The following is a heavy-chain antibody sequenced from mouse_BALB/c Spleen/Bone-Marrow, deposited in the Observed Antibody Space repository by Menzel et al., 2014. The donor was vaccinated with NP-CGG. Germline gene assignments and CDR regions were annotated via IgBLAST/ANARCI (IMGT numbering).Heavy chain of an antibody. V-gene: IGHV1-4*01. CDR3: ATDGPRPY. Sequence: QVELHQSGVELAKTGASMNTSGKPFANTFTNYGLHWVTHGPGQGLEWIGYINPSTGYTEYNQKFKDKATLTADKSSSTAYMQLSSLRSEHSAVSCRATDGPRPYSGQ. J-gene: IGHJ3*01. D-gene: IGHD2-3*01. CDR2: INPSTGYT. CDR1: ANTFTNYG.